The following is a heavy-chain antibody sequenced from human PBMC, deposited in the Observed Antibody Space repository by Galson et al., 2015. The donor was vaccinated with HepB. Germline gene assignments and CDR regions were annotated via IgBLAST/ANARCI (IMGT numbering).Heavy chain of an antibody. J-gene: IGHJ4*02. CDR3: ARDYYDSSGYYSFDY. Sequence: SLRFSCAASGFTFSDYYMSWIRQAPGKGLEWVSYISSSSSYTNYADSVKGRFTISRDNAKNSLYLQMNSLRAEDTAVYYCARDYYDSSGYYSFDYWGQGTLVTVSS. CDR2: ISSSSSYT. CDR1: GFTFSDYY. D-gene: IGHD3-22*01. V-gene: IGHV3-11*06.